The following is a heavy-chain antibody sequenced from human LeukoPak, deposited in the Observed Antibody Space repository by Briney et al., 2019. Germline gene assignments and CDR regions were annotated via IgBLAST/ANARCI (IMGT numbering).Heavy chain of an antibody. J-gene: IGHJ6*03. CDR3: ARDTYDSSGYHFYYMDV. CDR1: GFTFNTYW. D-gene: IGHD3-22*01. V-gene: IGHV3-7*01. CDR2: IKEDGSEK. Sequence: PGGSLRLSCAVSGFTFNTYWMSWVRQAPGKGLEWVANIKEDGSEKHYGDSVRSRFTISRDNAKNSLYLRMNSLRAEDTALYLCARDTYDSSGYHFYYMDVWGKGTTVTVSS.